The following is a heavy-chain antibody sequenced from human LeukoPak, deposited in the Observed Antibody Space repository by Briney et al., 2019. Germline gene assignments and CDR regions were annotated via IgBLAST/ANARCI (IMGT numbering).Heavy chain of an antibody. J-gene: IGHJ6*02. CDR3: ARGGYCSSTSCYRSYYYGMDV. D-gene: IGHD2-2*02. CDR2: INHSGST. V-gene: IGHV4-34*01. CDR1: GGSFSGYY. Sequence: PSETLSLTCAVYGGSFSGYYWSWIRQPPGNGLEWIGEINHSGSTNYNPSPKSRVTISVDTSKNQFSLKLSSVTAADTAVYYCARGGYCSSTSCYRSYYYGMDVWGQGTTVTVSS.